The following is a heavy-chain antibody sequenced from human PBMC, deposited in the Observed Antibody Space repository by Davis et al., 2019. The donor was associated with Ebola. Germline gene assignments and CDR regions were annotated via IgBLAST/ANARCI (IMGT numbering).Heavy chain of an antibody. CDR2: IYPGDSET. J-gene: IGHJ4*02. V-gene: IGHV5-51*01. CDR1: GYSFTSYW. D-gene: IGHD5-24*01. CDR3: ARGTNGYNPGGYFDS. Sequence: GESLKISCKGSGYSFTSYWIGWVRQMPGKGLEWMGIIYPGDSETRYSPSFQGQVTISADKSITTAYLQWSSLKASDTAIYYCARGTNGYNPGGYFDSWGQGTLVTVSS.